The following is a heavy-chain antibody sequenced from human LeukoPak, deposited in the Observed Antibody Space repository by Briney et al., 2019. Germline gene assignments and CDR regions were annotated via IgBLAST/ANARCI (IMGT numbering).Heavy chain of an antibody. CDR2: IYPGDSDT. V-gene: IGHV5-51*01. Sequence: GESLKISCKGSGYSFTSYWIGWVRQMPGKGLEWMGIIYPGDSDTRYSPSFQGQVTISADKSISTAYLQWSSLKASDTAMYYCARPRRAYIYGYEAFDIWGQGTMVTVSS. CDR1: GYSFTSYW. J-gene: IGHJ3*02. CDR3: ARPRRAYIYGYEAFDI. D-gene: IGHD5-18*01.